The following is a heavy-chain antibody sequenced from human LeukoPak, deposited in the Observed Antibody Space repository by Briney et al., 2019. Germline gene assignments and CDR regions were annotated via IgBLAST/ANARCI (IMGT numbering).Heavy chain of an antibody. D-gene: IGHD5-18*01. J-gene: IGHJ3*02. CDR2: ISGSGGST. CDR1: GFTFSSYA. V-gene: IGHV3-23*01. Sequence: PGGSLRLSCAASGFTFSSYAMSWVRQAPGKGLEWVSAISGSGGSTYCADSVKGRFTISRDNSKNTLYLQMNSLRAEDTAVYYCAKVRKIQLWLPRDAFDIWGQGTMVTVSS. CDR3: AKVRKIQLWLPRDAFDI.